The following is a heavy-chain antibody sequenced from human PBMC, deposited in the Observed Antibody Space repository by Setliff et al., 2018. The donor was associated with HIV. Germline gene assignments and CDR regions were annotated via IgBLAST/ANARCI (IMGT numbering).Heavy chain of an antibody. CDR1: DDPISSYY. D-gene: IGHD2-15*01. CDR3: ALTGHRLLRGYMDV. CDR2: LYVSGDT. J-gene: IGHJ6*03. Sequence: PSETLSLTCYVTDDPISSYYWSWVRQPAGKGLEWIGRLYVSGDTNYNPSLKSRVTMSLDTSKKHFSLQLKSVTAADTAVYYCALTGHRLLRGYMDVWGKVTTVTVSS. V-gene: IGHV4-4*07.